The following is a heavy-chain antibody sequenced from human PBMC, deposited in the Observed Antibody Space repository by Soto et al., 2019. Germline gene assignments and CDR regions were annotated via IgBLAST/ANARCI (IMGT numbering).Heavy chain of an antibody. D-gene: IGHD2-21*01. CDR3: ASAKAVVIAALGI. CDR1: GFTFSSSA. V-gene: IGHV3-23*01. Sequence: GGSLRLSCTASGFTFSSSAMSWVRHVPGQGLEWVASISENGGSRGGTYYADSVKGRFTVSRDNSKNTLYLQVDSLREADTALYYCASAKAVVIAALGIWGQGTMVTVSS. CDR2: ISENGGSRGGT. J-gene: IGHJ3*02.